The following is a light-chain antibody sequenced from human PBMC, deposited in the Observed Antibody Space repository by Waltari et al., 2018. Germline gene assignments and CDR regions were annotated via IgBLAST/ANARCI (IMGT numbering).Light chain of an antibody. CDR1: QSVLSSSNNKNY. V-gene: IGKV4-1*01. CDR3: QQCYSSPYT. CDR2: WAS. J-gene: IGKJ2*01. Sequence: DIVMTQSPDSLAVSLGERATIHCKSSQSVLSSSNNKNYLGWYQQKPGKPPKLLISWASTRESGVPDRFSGSGSGTDFTLTISSLQAEDVAVYYCQQCYSSPYTFGQGTKLEIK.